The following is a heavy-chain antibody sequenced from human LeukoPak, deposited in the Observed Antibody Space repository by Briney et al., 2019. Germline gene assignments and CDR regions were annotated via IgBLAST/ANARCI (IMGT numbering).Heavy chain of an antibody. D-gene: IGHD3-22*01. Sequence: SVTVPCTASGGTFSSYAISWVRQAPGQGLEWMGGIIPIFGTANYAQKFQGRVTITADESTSTAYMELSSLRSEDTAVYYCARDRADYYDTGGYYYGMDVWGQGTTVTVSS. V-gene: IGHV1-69*13. CDR1: GGTFSSYA. J-gene: IGHJ6*02. CDR3: ARDRADYYDTGGYYYGMDV. CDR2: IIPIFGTA.